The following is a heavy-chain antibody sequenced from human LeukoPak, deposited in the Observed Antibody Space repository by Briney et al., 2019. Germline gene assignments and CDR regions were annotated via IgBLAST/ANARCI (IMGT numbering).Heavy chain of an antibody. CDR2: TFYSGST. V-gene: IGHV4-39*07. CDR1: GDSISSSSYY. Sequence: SSETLSLTCTVSGDSISSSSYYWEWIRQTPGKGLEWIGSTFYSGSTYYNPSLKSRVTISVDTSKNQFSLKLSSVTAADTAVYYCARRKNITPPIVVVVAADPIPNWFDPWGQGTLVTVSS. D-gene: IGHD2-15*01. J-gene: IGHJ5*02. CDR3: ARRKNITPPIVVVVAADPIPNWFDP.